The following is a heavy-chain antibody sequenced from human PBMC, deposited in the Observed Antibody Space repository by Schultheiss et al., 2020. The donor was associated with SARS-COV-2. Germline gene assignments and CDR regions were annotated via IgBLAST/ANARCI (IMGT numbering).Heavy chain of an antibody. Sequence: SETLSLTCTVSGGSISSGSYYWSWIRQPAGKGLEWIGRIYTSGSTNYNPSLKSRVTISVVTSKNQFSLKLSSVTSADTAVYYCARVSYSSGWVDYWGQGTLVTVSS. CDR1: GGSISSGSYY. V-gene: IGHV4-61*02. D-gene: IGHD6-19*01. CDR3: ARVSYSSGWVDY. CDR2: IYTSGST. J-gene: IGHJ4*02.